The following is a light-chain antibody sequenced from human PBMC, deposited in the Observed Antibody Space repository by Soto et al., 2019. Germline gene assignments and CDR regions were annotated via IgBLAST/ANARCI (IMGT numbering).Light chain of an antibody. Sequence: DIQMTQSPSTLAASVGDRVTITCRASQSISSWMAWYQQKPGKAPKLLIYTASSLQSGVPSRFSGSGSGTEFTLTISSLQPYDFATYFCQQYHSWTFGQGTKVEIK. J-gene: IGKJ1*01. CDR1: QSISSW. CDR3: QQYHSWT. CDR2: TAS. V-gene: IGKV1-5*03.